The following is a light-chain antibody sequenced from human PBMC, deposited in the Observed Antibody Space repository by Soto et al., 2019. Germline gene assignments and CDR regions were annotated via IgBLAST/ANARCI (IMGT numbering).Light chain of an antibody. Sequence: DIVLTQSPDSLAVSLGERATINCKSSQSVLYSSNNKNYLAWYQQKPGQPPKLLIYWASTRESGVPDRFSGSGSGTDFTLTISSLQAEDVAVYSCQQYYNTPSSTFGQGTKLEIK. CDR3: QQYYNTPSST. V-gene: IGKV4-1*01. CDR2: WAS. J-gene: IGKJ2*01. CDR1: QSVLYSSNNKNY.